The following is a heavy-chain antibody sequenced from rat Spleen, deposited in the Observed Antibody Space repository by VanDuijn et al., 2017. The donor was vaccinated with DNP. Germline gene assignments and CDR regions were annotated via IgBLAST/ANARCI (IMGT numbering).Heavy chain of an antibody. D-gene: IGHD2-2*01. CDR2: MWSDGDT. V-gene: IGHV2-32*01. Sequence: QVQLKESGPGLVQPSQTLSLTCTVAGFSLTTYNVHWVRQPPGKGLEWLGVMWSDGDTSSNSGLKSRLSISRDTSKSQVFLKMNSLQAEDTATYYCARGIPDFDYWGQGVMVTVSS. CDR1: GFSLTTYN. CDR3: ARGIPDFDY. J-gene: IGHJ2*01.